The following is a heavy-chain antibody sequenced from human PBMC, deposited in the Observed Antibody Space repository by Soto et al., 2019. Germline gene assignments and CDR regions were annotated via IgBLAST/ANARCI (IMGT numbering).Heavy chain of an antibody. CDR2: IYYSGST. Sequence: PSETLSLTCTVSGGSISSGDYYWSWIRQPPGRGPEWIGYIYYSGSTYYNPSLKSRVTISVDTSKNQFSLKLSSVTAADTAVYYCASKSYGYTFYDYWGQGTLVTVSS. D-gene: IGHD5-18*01. CDR3: ASKSYGYTFYDY. J-gene: IGHJ4*02. CDR1: GGSISSGDYY. V-gene: IGHV4-30-4*01.